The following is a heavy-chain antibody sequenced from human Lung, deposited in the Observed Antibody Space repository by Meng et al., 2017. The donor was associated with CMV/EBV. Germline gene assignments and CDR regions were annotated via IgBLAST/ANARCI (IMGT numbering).Heavy chain of an antibody. CDR1: GDSVSSNSAA. CDR3: ARFGTVGAGSGVYFDY. Sequence: SQXXSLTXAISGDSVSSNSAAWNWIRQSPSRGLEWLGRTYYRSKWYNDYAVSVKSRITINPDTSKNQFSLQLNSVTPEDTAVYYCARFGTVGAGSGVYFDYWGQGKXVNGAS. J-gene: IGHJ4*02. CDR2: TYYRSKWYN. V-gene: IGHV6-1*01. D-gene: IGHD3-10*01.